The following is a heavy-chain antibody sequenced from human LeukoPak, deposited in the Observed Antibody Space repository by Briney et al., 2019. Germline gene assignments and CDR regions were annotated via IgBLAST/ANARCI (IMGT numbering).Heavy chain of an antibody. V-gene: IGHV4-34*01. CDR1: GGSFSGYY. CDR2: INHSGST. D-gene: IGHD2-2*01. Sequence: PSETLSLTCAVYGGSFSGYYWSWIRQPPGKGLEWIGEINHSGSTNYNLSLKSRVTISVDTSKNQFSLKLSSVTAADTAVYYCARGRRRSVVVPAAPGSWFDPWGQGTLVTVSS. CDR3: ARGRRRSVVVPAAPGSWFDP. J-gene: IGHJ5*02.